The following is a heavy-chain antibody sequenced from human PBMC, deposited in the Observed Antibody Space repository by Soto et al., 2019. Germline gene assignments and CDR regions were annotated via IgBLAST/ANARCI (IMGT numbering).Heavy chain of an antibody. Sequence: EVQLVESGGGLVKPGGSLRLSCAASGFTFSSYSMNWVRQAPGKGLEWVSSISTTSSYIYYADSVKGRFTISRDNAKNSLYLQINSLIAEDTAVYYCAREGSLYGDSFSNCVDYWGQGTLVTVSS. J-gene: IGHJ4*02. V-gene: IGHV3-21*01. CDR3: AREGSLYGDSFSNCVDY. CDR2: ISTTSSYI. CDR1: GFTFSSYS. D-gene: IGHD4-17*01.